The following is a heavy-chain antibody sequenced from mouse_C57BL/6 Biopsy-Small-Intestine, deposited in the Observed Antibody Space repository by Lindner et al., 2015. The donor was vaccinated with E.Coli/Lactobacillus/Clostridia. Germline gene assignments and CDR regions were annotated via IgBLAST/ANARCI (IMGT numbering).Heavy chain of an antibody. J-gene: IGHJ2*01. CDR1: GGTFSSYG. CDR3: ARDPRDGSSLRFYYFDY. Sequence: SVKVSCKASGGTFSSYGISWVRQAPGQGLEWMGRIIPILGIANYAQKFQGRVTIIADKSTSTAYMELSSLRSEDTAVYYCARDPRDGSSLRFYYFDYWGQGTLVTVSS. D-gene: IGHD1-1*01. CDR2: IIPILGIA. V-gene: IGHV1-81*01.